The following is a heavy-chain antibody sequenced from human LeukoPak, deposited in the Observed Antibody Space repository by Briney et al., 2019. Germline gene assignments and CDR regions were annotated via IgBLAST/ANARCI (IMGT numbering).Heavy chain of an antibody. CDR2: INPSGGST. CDR1: GYTFTSYY. CDR3: ARDPYSSSSPGFPPEVDY. V-gene: IGHV1-46*01. J-gene: IGHJ4*02. Sequence: VASVKVSCKASGYTFTSYYMHWVRQAPGQGLEWMGIINPSGGSTSYAQKFQGRVTMTRDMSTSTVYMELSSLRSEDTAVYYCARDPYSSSSPGFPPEVDYWGQGTLVTVSS. D-gene: IGHD6-6*01.